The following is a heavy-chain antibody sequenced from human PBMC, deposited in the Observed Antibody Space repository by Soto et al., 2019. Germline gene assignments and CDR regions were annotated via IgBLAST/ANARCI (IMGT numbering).Heavy chain of an antibody. CDR2: INPSGGST. V-gene: IGHV1-46*01. J-gene: IGHJ4*02. D-gene: IGHD3-10*01. Sequence: ASVKVSCKASGYTFTSYYMHWVRQAPGQGLEWMGIINPSGGSTSYAQKFQGRVTMTRDTSTSTVYMELSSLRSEDTAVYYCARGGFGSTIGFSEDYFDYWGQGTLVTVS. CDR3: ARGGFGSTIGFSEDYFDY. CDR1: GYTFTSYY.